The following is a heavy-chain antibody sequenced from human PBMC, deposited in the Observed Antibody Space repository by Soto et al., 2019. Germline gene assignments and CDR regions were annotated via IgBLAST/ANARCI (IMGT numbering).Heavy chain of an antibody. D-gene: IGHD3-10*01. CDR2: MNPGSGNT. J-gene: IGHJ5*02. Sequence: ASVKVSCKASGYTFTNYDISWVRQATGQGLEWMGWMNPGSGNTGYAHKFQGRVTMTRNLSISTAYMELSRLGSDDTAIYYCARMASSGSLNWFDPWGQGTLVTVSS. CDR1: GYTFTNYD. CDR3: ARMASSGSLNWFDP. V-gene: IGHV1-8*01.